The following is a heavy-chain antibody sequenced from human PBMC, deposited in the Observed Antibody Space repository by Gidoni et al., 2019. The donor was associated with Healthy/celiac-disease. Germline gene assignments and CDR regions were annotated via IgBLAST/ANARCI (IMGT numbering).Heavy chain of an antibody. CDR3: ARGANYDAFDI. V-gene: IGHV3-64*01. J-gene: IGHJ3*02. Sequence: EVQLVESGGGLVQPGGSLRLSCAASGFTFSSYAMHWVRQAPGKGLEDVSAISSNGGSTYYANSVKGRFTISRDNSKNTLYLQMGSLRAEDMAVYYCARGANYDAFDIWGQGTMVTVSS. CDR1: GFTFSSYA. CDR2: ISSNGGST.